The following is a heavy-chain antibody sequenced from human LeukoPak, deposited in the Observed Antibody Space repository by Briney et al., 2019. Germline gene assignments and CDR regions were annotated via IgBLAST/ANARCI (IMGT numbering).Heavy chain of an antibody. Sequence: GRSLRLSCAASGFTFSSYGMHWVRQAPGKGLEWVANIKRDGTTKFYVDSVKGRFTISRDNALNSLYLQMNSLRAEDTAIYYCARSIPYGTTWYGRSDYWGQGTLVTVSS. CDR3: ARSIPYGTTWYGRSDY. V-gene: IGHV3-7*03. J-gene: IGHJ4*02. D-gene: IGHD6-13*01. CDR1: GFTFSSYG. CDR2: IKRDGTTK.